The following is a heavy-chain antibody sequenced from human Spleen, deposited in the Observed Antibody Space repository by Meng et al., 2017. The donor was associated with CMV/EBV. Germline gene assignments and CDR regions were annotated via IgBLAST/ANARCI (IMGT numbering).Heavy chain of an antibody. CDR3: ARDRGDYDILTGYYANWFDP. V-gene: IGHV4-59*11. CDR1: GGSISSHY. Sequence: SETLSLTCTVSGGSISSHYWTWIRQPPGKGLEWIGCINYSGSTNYNPSLESRVAISVDTSKNQFSLKLSSVTAADTAVYYCARDRGDYDILTGYYANWFDPWGQGTLVTVSS. D-gene: IGHD3-9*01. J-gene: IGHJ5*02. CDR2: INYSGST.